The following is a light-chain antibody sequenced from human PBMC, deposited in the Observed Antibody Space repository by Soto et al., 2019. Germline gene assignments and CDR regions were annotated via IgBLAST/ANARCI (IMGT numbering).Light chain of an antibody. CDR2: KAS. V-gene: IGKV1-5*03. J-gene: IGKJ1*01. CDR3: QHYNSYSEA. Sequence: DIQMTQSPSTLSGPLGDRVTITCRASQTISSWLAWYQQKPGKAPKLLIYKASTLKSGVPSRFSGSGSGTEFTLTISSLQPDDFATYYCQHYNSYSEAFGQGTKVDI. CDR1: QTISSW.